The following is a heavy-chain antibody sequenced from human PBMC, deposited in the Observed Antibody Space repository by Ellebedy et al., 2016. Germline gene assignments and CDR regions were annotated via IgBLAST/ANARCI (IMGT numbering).Heavy chain of an antibody. CDR3: ARYSEMATITGYNWFDP. V-gene: IGHV4-59*01. CDR1: GGSISSYY. D-gene: IGHD5-24*01. CDR2: IYYSGST. J-gene: IGHJ5*02. Sequence: SETLSLXXTVSGGSISSYYWSWIRQPPGKGLEWIGYIYYSGSTNYNPSLKSRVTISVDTSKNQFSLKLSSVTAADTAVYYCARYSEMATITGYNWFDPWGQGTLVTVSS.